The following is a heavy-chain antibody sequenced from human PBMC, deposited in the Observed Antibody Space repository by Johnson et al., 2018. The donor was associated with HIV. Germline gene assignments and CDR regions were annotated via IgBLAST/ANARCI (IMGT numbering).Heavy chain of an antibody. D-gene: IGHD2-15*01. CDR2: ISYDGKNK. CDR1: GFTFSSYG. J-gene: IGHJ3*02. Sequence: QVQLVESGGGVVQPGRSLRLSCAASGFTFSSYGMHWVRQAPCKGLEWVAVISYDGKNKYYADSVKGRFTISRDNPKNTLYLQMNSLRAEDTAVYYCARDWAACSGGSCRGNAFDIWGQGTMVTVSS. CDR3: ARDWAACSGGSCRGNAFDI. V-gene: IGHV3-30*03.